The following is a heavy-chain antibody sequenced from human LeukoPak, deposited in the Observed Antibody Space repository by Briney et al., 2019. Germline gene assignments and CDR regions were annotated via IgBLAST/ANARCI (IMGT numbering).Heavy chain of an antibody. D-gene: IGHD3-3*01. V-gene: IGHV3-74*01. J-gene: IGHJ5*02. CDR2: ITNDGSST. CDR1: GLTFSSHW. CDR3: AREAGAWYYDFWSGYLGWFDP. Sequence: GGSLRLSCAASGLTFSSHWMHWVRQAPGKGLVWVSRITNDGSSTTYADSVKGRFTISRDNAKNTLYLQMNSLRAEDTAVYYCAREAGAWYYDFWSGYLGWFDPWGQGTLVTVSS.